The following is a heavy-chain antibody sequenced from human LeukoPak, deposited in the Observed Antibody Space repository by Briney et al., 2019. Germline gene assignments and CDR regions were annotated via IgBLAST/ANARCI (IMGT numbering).Heavy chain of an antibody. Sequence: PGGSLRLSCAASGFTFSNYRMSWVRQAPGKGLEWLTVIYSGGDTYYIDSVKGRFAISRDNSRNTVYLRMNSLRADDTAVYYCARRRATVDYSMDVWGKGTTVTVSS. J-gene: IGHJ6*03. CDR1: GFTFSNYR. CDR2: IYSGGDT. CDR3: ARRRATVDYSMDV. D-gene: IGHD1-26*01. V-gene: IGHV3-53*01.